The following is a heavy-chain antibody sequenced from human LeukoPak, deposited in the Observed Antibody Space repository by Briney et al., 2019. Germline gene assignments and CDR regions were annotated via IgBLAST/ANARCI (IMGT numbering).Heavy chain of an antibody. CDR2: IYYSGST. D-gene: IGHD5-24*01. Sequence: PSETLSLTCTVSGGSISSYYWSWIRQPPGKGLEWIGYIYYSGSTNYNPSLKSRVTISVDTSKNQFSLKLSSVTAADTAVYYCARRDGYNLADAFDIWGQGTMVTVSS. CDR3: ARRDGYNLADAFDI. V-gene: IGHV4-59*08. CDR1: GGSISSYY. J-gene: IGHJ3*02.